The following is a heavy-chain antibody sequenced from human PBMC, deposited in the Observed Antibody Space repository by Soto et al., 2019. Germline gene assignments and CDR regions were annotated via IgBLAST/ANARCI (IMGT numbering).Heavy chain of an antibody. Sequence: GGSLRLSWAASGFTFSSYAMHWVRQAPGKGLEWVAVISYDGSNKYYADSVKGRFTISRDNSKNTLYLQMTSLRAEDTAVYYCARDPGDIVVVPCEGWFDPWGKGTLRTASS. CDR3: ARDPGDIVVVPCEGWFDP. J-gene: IGHJ5*02. CDR1: GFTFSSYA. D-gene: IGHD2-2*01. V-gene: IGHV3-30-3*01. CDR2: ISYDGSNK.